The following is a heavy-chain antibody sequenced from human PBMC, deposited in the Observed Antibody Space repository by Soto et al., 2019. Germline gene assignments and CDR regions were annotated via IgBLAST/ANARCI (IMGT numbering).Heavy chain of an antibody. J-gene: IGHJ5*02. CDR1: GYTFTDFY. D-gene: IGHD1-1*01. Sequence: QEQLVQSGTEVKKPGASVTVSCKSSGYTFTDFYLHWLRQAPGQGLERLGWINPKTGDTKSSQKFQGWVTMSRDTSVSTAYIDLTSLTSDDTAMYYCATVTNGTTGWYHPWGQGTRVTVSS. V-gene: IGHV1-2*04. CDR2: INPKTGDT. CDR3: ATVTNGTTGWYHP.